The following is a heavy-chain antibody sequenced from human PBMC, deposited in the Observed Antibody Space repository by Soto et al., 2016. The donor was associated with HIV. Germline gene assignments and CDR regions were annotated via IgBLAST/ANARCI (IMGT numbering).Heavy chain of an antibody. D-gene: IGHD5-12*01. Sequence: EVQLLESGGGLVQPGGSLRLSCTASGFTFNNYATSWVRQAPGKGLEWVSTISGSGDSTYYADSVKGRFTISRDNSKNTLYVQMNSLRAEDTAVYYCAKVWWLRLGAFDIWGQGTMVTVSS. J-gene: IGHJ3*02. CDR3: AKVWWLRLGAFDI. CDR1: GFTFNNYA. CDR2: ISGSGDST. V-gene: IGHV3-23*01.